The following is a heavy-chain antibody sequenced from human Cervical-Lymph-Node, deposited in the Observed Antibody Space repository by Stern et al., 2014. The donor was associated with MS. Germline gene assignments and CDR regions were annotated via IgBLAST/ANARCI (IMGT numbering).Heavy chain of an antibody. V-gene: IGHV2-5*02. CDR2: IFWEDDK. D-gene: IGHD3-10*01. CDR3: GHRHYSGSDFWYFDL. CDR1: GFSLKNSGVG. Sequence: QVTLRESGPTLVEPTQTLTLTCTFSGFSLKNSGVGVGWIRQPPGRALEWLALIFWEDDKTYSPRLRTRLTISSDTSKNQVFLTMTNMDPADTATYYCGHRHYSGSDFWYFDLWGRGTLVTVSS. J-gene: IGHJ2*01.